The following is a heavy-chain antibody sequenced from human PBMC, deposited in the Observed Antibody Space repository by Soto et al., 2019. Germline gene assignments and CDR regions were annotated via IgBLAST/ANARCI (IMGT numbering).Heavy chain of an antibody. D-gene: IGHD3-22*01. V-gene: IGHV3-7*03. J-gene: IGHJ4*02. CDR3: ACLEEPLYCYDSSGYYFDY. CDR2: IKHDGSEK. Sequence: GGSLRLSCAASGFTFSSYWMSWVRQAPGKGLEWVANIKHDGSEKYYVASVKGRFTISRDNAKNTLYLQMNSLRAEDTAVYYCACLEEPLYCYDSSGYYFDYWGQGTLVTVSS. CDR1: GFTFSSYW.